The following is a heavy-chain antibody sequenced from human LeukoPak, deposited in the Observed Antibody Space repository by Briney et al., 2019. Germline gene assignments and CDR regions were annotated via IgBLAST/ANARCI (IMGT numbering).Heavy chain of an antibody. V-gene: IGHV4-4*07. J-gene: IGHJ4*02. D-gene: IGHD3-22*01. CDR1: DDSIRNLF. Sequence: ASETLSLTCSVSDDSIRNLFWSWIRQPAGKGLEWIGRIYTSGSTDYNPSLRSRVTMSVDTSRNQFSLKLTSVTAADTAVYYCARESKSYDGSGFYHDYWGQGTLVAVSS. CDR3: ARESKSYDGSGFYHDY. CDR2: IYTSGST.